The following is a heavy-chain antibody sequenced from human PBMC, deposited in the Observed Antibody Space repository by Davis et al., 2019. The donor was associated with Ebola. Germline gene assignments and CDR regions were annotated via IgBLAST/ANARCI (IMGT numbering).Heavy chain of an antibody. J-gene: IGHJ4*02. V-gene: IGHV3-21*06. D-gene: IGHD6-6*01. Sequence: PGGSLRLSCAASGFTFSSYSMNWVRQAPGKGLEWVSSISSSSSYIYYADSVKGRFTVSRDNAANSLYLQMNSLTAEDTAVYYCALTKGKAARDFDHWGQGTRVTVSS. CDR2: ISSSSSYI. CDR3: ALTKGKAARDFDH. CDR1: GFTFSSYS.